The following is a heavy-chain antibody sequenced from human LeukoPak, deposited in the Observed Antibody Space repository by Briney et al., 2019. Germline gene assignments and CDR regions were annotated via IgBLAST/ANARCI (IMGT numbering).Heavy chain of an antibody. D-gene: IGHD4-17*01. CDR3: AKDREDYGDYFDY. CDR1: GFTFSSYG. CDR2: IRYDGSNK. V-gene: IGHV3-30*02. J-gene: IGHJ4*02. Sequence: GGSLRLSCAASGFTFSSYGMHWVRQAPGKGLEWVAFIRYDGSNKYYADSVKGRFTISRDNSKNTLYLQMNSLRAEDTAVYYCAKDREDYGDYFDYWGQGTLVTVSS.